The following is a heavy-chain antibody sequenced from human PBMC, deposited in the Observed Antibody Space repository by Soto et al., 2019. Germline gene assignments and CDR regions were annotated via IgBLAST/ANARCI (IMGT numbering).Heavy chain of an antibody. Sequence: GGSLRLSCAASGFTFSNYAMRWVRQPTGKGLEWVSGIGAAGDTYYPGSVKGRFTISRENATNSLYLQIDSLRAGYTAVYYCAAGGVTSVAQFDYWGQGTLVTVSS. CDR3: AAGGVTSVAQFDY. J-gene: IGHJ4*02. CDR1: GFTFSNYA. CDR2: IGAAGDT. V-gene: IGHV3-13*01. D-gene: IGHD3-16*01.